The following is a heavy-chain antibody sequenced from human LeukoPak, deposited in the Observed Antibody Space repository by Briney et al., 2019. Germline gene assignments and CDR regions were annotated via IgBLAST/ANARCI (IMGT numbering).Heavy chain of an antibody. CDR3: ARHFTYYYDSSGYPRDAFDI. Sequence: SETLSLTCTVSGGTISSYYWSWIRRSPGKGLVWIGYMYYSGSTNYNPSLKSRVTIAIDLSKNQFSLTLSSMTAAATALYYCARHFTYYYDSSGYPRDAFDIWGQGTMVTVSS. CDR1: GGTISSYY. D-gene: IGHD3-22*01. V-gene: IGHV4-59*08. CDR2: MYYSGST. J-gene: IGHJ3*02.